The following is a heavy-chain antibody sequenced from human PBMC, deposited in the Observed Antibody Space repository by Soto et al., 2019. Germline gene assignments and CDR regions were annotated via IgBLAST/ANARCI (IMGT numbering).Heavy chain of an antibody. V-gene: IGHV5-51*01. Sequence: PGESLKISCKASGYSFTSYWIGWVRQMPGNGLEWMGIIYPGDSDTRYSPSFPGQVTISADKSISTAYLQWSSLKASDTAMYYCARTYCGGDCYSLWFDPWGQGTLVTVSS. CDR2: IYPGDSDT. J-gene: IGHJ5*02. CDR1: GYSFTSYW. CDR3: ARTYCGGDCYSLWFDP. D-gene: IGHD2-21*02.